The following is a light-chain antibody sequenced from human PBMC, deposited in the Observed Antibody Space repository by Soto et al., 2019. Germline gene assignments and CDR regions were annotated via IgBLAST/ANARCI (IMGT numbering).Light chain of an antibody. CDR2: MND. CDR1: TSNILRNY. J-gene: IGLJ1*01. V-gene: IGLV1-47*01. CDR3: ASWDDSLSGYV. Sequence: QSVLTQPPSASGNPGQRLTISCSGSTSNILRNYVYWYRQLPGTGPRLLISMNDQRPSGVPDRFSGSKSGTSASLAISGLRSEDEADYYCASWDDSLSGYVFGTGTKVTVL.